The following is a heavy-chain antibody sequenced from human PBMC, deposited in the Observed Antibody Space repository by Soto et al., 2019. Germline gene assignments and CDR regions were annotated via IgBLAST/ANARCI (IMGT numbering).Heavy chain of an antibody. J-gene: IGHJ4*02. CDR3: SREGYSVGWYPY. CDR1: GGSVSSGSYY. V-gene: IGHV4-61*01. CDR2: IYYSGST. Sequence: QVQLQESGPGLVKPSETLSLTCTVSGGSVSSGSYYWSWIRLPPGKGLEWIGYIYYSGSTNYNPSHKSRFTISVDTSTNQFSLKLSSVTAAYTAVYYCSREGYSVGWYPYWGQGTLVTVSP. D-gene: IGHD6-19*01.